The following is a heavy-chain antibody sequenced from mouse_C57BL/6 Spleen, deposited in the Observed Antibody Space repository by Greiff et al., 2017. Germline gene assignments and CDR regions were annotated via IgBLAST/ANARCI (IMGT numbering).Heavy chain of an antibody. J-gene: IGHJ4*01. V-gene: IGHV1-39*01. CDR3: TGSELTLYYAMGG. Sequence: EVQLQQSGPELVKPGASVKISCKASGYSFTDYNMNWVKQSNGKSLEWIGVINPNYGTTNYNQKFKGKATLTVDQSSSTAYLQLNSLTSEDSAVYYCTGSELTLYYAMGGRGQRASVTVAS. CDR2: INPNYGTT. D-gene: IGHD4-1*01. CDR1: GYSFTDYN.